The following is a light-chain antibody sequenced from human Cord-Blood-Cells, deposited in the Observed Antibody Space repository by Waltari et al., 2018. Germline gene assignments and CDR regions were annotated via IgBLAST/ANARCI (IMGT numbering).Light chain of an antibody. J-gene: IGLJ1*01. CDR3: SSYTSSSTYV. V-gene: IGLV2-14*01. CDR1: SSDVGGYNY. CDR2: DVS. Sequence: QSALTQPASVSGSPGQSITISCTRTSSDVGGYNYVTWYQQHPGKAPKLMIYDVSNRPSGVSIRFSGSKSGNTASLTISGLQAEDEADYYCSSYTSSSTYVFGTGTKVTVL.